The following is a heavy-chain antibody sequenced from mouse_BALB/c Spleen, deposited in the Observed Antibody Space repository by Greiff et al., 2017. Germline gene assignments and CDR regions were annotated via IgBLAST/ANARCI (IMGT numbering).Heavy chain of an antibody. D-gene: IGHD1-3*01. CDR3: ARGGTKYYYAMDY. V-gene: IGHV3-6*02. J-gene: IGHJ4*01. CDR1: GYSITSGYY. Sequence: DVQLQESGPGLVKPSQSLSLTCSVTGYSITSGYYWNWIRQFPGNKLEWMGYISYDGSNNYNPSLKNRISITRDTSKNQFFLKLNSVTTEDTATYYCARGGTKYYYAMDYWGQGTSVTVSS. CDR2: ISYDGSN.